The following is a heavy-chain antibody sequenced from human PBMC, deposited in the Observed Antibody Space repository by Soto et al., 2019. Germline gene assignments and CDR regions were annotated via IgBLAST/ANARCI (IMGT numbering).Heavy chain of an antibody. V-gene: IGHV3-21*01. CDR1: GCTFSSYS. CDR3: ARAGVLRYFDWTSDY. D-gene: IGHD3-9*01. CDR2: ISSSSSYI. Sequence: PXGSLRLSCTAAGCTFSSYSMNWVRQAPGKGLEWVSSISSSSSYIYYADSVKGRFTISRDNAKNSLYLQMNSLRAEDTAVYYCARAGVLRYFDWTSDYWGQGTLVTVSS. J-gene: IGHJ4*02.